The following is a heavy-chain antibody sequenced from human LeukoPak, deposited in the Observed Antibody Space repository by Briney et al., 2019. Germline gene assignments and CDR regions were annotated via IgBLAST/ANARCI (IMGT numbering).Heavy chain of an antibody. D-gene: IGHD3-3*01. J-gene: IGHJ6*03. CDR3: ASVFYDFWSGYSYYYYYYMDV. CDR1: GGTFSSYA. CDR2: IIPIFGTA. Sequence: SVKVSCKASGGTFSSYAISWVRQAPGQGLEWMGGIIPIFGTANYAQKFQGRVTITADKSTSTAYMELSSLRSEDTAVYYCASVFYDFWSGYSYYYYYYMDVWGKGTTVTVSS. V-gene: IGHV1-69*06.